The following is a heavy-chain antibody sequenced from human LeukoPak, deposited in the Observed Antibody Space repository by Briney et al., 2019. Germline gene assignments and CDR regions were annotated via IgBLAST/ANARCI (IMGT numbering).Heavy chain of an antibody. Sequence: GGSLRLSCAASGFTFSSYEMNWVRQAPGKGLEYVSAISSNGDNTYYADSVKGRFTISRDNSKNTLYLQMSSLRADDTAVYYCVRGTGYWGQGTLVTVSS. J-gene: IGHJ4*02. CDR3: VRGTGY. CDR2: ISSNGDNT. CDR1: GFTFSSYE. V-gene: IGHV3-64D*06.